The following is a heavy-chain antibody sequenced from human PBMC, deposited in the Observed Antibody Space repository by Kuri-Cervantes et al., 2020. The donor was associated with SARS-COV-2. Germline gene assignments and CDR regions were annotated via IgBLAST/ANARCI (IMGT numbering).Heavy chain of an antibody. CDR3: ASLGSGKGAIDY. CDR2: IKEDGSQR. CDR1: GFTFSGYW. Sequence: GESLKISCAASGFTFSGYWMTWVRQTPGKGLEWEANIKEDGSQRYYVDSVKGRFTISRDNANSSLYLQMNYLGAGDTALYYCASLGSGKGAIDYWGQGTLVTVSS. D-gene: IGHD6-25*01. J-gene: IGHJ4*02. V-gene: IGHV3-7*01.